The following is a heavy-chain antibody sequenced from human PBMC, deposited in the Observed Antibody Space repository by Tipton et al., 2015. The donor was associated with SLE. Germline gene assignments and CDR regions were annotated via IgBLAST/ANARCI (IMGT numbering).Heavy chain of an antibody. CDR2: INHSGGT. V-gene: IGHV4-34*01. Sequence: LRLSCAVYGGSFSGYFWNWLRHTPGKGPEWIGEINHSGGTDYNPTLKSRVTISIDTSKNQVSLRLTSVTAADTALYYCARSRNIGTYQSFDMWGQGTMVTVSS. J-gene: IGHJ3*02. CDR3: ARSRNIGTYQSFDM. CDR1: GGSFSGYF. D-gene: IGHD1-26*01.